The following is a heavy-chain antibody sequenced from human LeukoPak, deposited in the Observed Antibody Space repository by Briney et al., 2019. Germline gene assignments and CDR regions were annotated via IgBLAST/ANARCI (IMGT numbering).Heavy chain of an antibody. D-gene: IGHD7-27*01. V-gene: IGHV5-51*01. CDR3: ARQHSGEGDAFDI. J-gene: IGHJ3*02. Sequence: PGESLKISCKGSGYRFTTFLICWVRQLRGKGLEWMGIIYPGDSDTRYSPSFQGQVTISADKSISTAYLQWSSLKASDTAMYYCARQHSGEGDAFDIWGQGTMVTVSS. CDR1: GYRFTTFL. CDR2: IYPGDSDT.